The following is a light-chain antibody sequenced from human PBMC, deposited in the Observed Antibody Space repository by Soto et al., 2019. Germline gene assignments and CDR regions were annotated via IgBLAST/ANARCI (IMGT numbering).Light chain of an antibody. J-gene: IGLJ1*01. CDR2: EDD. V-gene: IGLV1-51*01. Sequence: QSVLTQPPSVSAAPGQKVTISCSGSSSNIGGNSVSWYQQLPGTAPKLRIYEDDKRPSGIPDLFSGSKSGTSATLGITGFRTGDGADYYWGSWDSSLSAYVFGTGTRVTVL. CDR1: SSNIGGNS. CDR3: GSWDSSLSAYV.